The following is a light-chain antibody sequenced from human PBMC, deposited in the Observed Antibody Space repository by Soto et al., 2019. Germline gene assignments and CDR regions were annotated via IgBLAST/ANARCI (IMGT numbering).Light chain of an antibody. CDR1: QGIRNY. CDR2: AAS. J-gene: IGKJ3*01. V-gene: IGKV1-27*01. Sequence: DIPMTQSPSSLSASVGDRVTITCRASQGIRNYLAWYQQRPGKVPKLLIYAASTLQSGVPSRFSGSGSGTDFTLTISSLQPEDVAAYYCQMYSSAPFTFGPGTKVDIK. CDR3: QMYSSAPFT.